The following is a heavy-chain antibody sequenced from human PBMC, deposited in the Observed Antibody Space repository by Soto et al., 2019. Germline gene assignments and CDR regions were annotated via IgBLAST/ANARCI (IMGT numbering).Heavy chain of an antibody. V-gene: IGHV4-30-2*01. CDR3: ARGPHCSGGSCYSRRPGAFDI. CDR1: GGSISSGGYS. J-gene: IGHJ3*02. CDR2: IYHSGST. D-gene: IGHD2-15*01. Sequence: PSETLSLTCAASGGSISSGGYSWSWIRQPPGKGLEWIGYIYHSGSTYYNPSPKSRVTISVDRSKNQFPLKLSSVTAADTAVYYCARGPHCSGGSCYSRRPGAFDIWGQGTMVTVSS.